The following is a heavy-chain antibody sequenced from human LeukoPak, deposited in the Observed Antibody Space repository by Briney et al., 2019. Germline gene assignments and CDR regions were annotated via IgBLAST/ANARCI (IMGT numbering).Heavy chain of an antibody. CDR1: GYSISSGYY. CDR3: ARGGSRSYYYGSGSYPLGFDY. J-gene: IGHJ4*02. D-gene: IGHD3-10*01. V-gene: IGHV4-38-2*02. Sequence: PSETLSLTCTVSGYSISSGYYWGWIRQPPGKGLEWIGSIYHSGSTYYNPSLKSRVTISVDTSKNQFSLKLSSVTAADTAVYYCARGGSRSYYYGSGSYPLGFDYWGQGTLVTVSS. CDR2: IYHSGST.